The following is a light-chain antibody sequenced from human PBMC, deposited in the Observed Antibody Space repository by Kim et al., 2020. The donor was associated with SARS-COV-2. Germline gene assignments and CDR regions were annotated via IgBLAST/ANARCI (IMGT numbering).Light chain of an antibody. Sequence: GQMVTLSCPGSSSNLGSNTVNWNQQVPGTAPKHRSYRENLRPSGVADRFSGSKSGTSASLAISGLQSEDEADYYGAAWDDRLPEGVFGGGTQLTVL. J-gene: IGLJ3*02. V-gene: IGLV1-44*01. CDR2: REN. CDR1: SSNLGSNT. CDR3: AAWDDRLPEGV.